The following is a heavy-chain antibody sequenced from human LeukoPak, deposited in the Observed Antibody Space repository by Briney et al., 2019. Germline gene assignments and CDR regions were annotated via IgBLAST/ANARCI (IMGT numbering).Heavy chain of an antibody. J-gene: IGHJ2*01. D-gene: IGHD2-2*01. V-gene: IGHV1-8*01. CDR3: ARAGRTRTSYWYFDL. CDR2: MNPNSGNT. CDR1: GYTFTSYD. Sequence: ASVKVSCKASGYTFTSYDFNWVRQATGQGLEWMGWMNPNSGNTGYAQKFQGRVTMTRNTSISTAYMELSSLRSEDTAVYYCARAGRTRTSYWYFDLWGRGTLVTVSS.